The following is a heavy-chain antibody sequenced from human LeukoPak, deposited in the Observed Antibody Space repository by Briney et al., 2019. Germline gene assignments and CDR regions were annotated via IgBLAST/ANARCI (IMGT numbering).Heavy chain of an antibody. J-gene: IGHJ4*02. CDR2: IHYSGST. Sequence: PSETLSLTCTVSGGSISSYYWSWIRQPPGKGLEWIGYIHYSGSTNNNPSVKSRVTMSVDTSKNQFSLKLSSVTAADTAVYYCATPDSSGYYYLYWGQGTLVTVSS. V-gene: IGHV4-59*08. D-gene: IGHD3-22*01. CDR1: GGSISSYY. CDR3: ATPDSSGYYYLY.